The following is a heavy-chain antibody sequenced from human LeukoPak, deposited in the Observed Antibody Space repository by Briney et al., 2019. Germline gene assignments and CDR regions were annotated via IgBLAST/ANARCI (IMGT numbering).Heavy chain of an antibody. D-gene: IGHD3-10*01. CDR1: GFTFSSYS. CDR3: ARADLSRGYYFDY. CDR2: ISSSSSYI. V-gene: IGHV3-21*01. Sequence: PGGSLRLSRAASGFTFSSYSMNWVRQAPGKGLEWVSSISSSSSYIYYADSVKGRFTISRDNAKNSLYLQMNSLRAEDTAVYYCARADLSRGYYFDYWGQGTLVTVSS. J-gene: IGHJ4*02.